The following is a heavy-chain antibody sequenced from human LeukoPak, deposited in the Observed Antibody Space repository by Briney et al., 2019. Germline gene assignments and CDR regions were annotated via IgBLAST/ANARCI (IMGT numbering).Heavy chain of an antibody. CDR2: ISGSGGST. D-gene: IGHD1-26*01. Sequence: GGSLRLSCAASGFSLSGYWMSWVRQAPGKGLEWVSAISGSGGSTYYADSVKGLFTISRDNSKNTLYMQMNSLRAEDTAVYYCAKVWWELRHDAFDIWGQGTMVTVSS. V-gene: IGHV3-23*01. CDR1: GFSLSGYW. J-gene: IGHJ3*02. CDR3: AKVWWELRHDAFDI.